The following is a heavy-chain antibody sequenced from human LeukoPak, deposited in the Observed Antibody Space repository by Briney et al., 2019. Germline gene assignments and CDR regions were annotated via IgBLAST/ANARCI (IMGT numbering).Heavy chain of an antibody. CDR2: VSSSGIYI. CDR3: ATLSYYGSGSYRELDY. Sequence: GGSLRLSCAASGFTFSSYSMNWVRQAPGKGLEWVSSVSSSGIYIYYADSVKGRFTISRDNSKNTLYLQMNSLRAEDTAVYYCATLSYYGSGSYRELDYWGQGTLVTVSS. CDR1: GFTFSSYS. J-gene: IGHJ4*02. V-gene: IGHV3-21*01. D-gene: IGHD3-10*01.